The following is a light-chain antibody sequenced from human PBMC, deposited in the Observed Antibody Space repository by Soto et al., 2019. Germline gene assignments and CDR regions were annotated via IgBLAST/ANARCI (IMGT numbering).Light chain of an antibody. CDR1: QSVSSSY. J-gene: IGKJ1*01. Sequence: EIVLTQSPGTLSLSPGERATLSCRAIQSVSSSYLAWYQQKPGQAPRLLIYGASSRATGIPDRFSGSGSGTDFTLTISRLEPEDFAVYYCQQYGSSPPTFGKGTKVDI. V-gene: IGKV3-20*01. CDR3: QQYGSSPPT. CDR2: GAS.